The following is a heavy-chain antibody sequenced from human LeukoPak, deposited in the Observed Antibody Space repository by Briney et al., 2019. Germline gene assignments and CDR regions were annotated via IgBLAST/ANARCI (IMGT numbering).Heavy chain of an antibody. CDR3: ARVLPAARGYFDY. CDR2: IYSGGST. J-gene: IGHJ4*02. V-gene: IGHV3-53*01. Sequence: GGSLRLSCAASGLTVSSNYMRWVRQAPGKGVEWVSVIYSGGSTYYADSVKGRFTISRDNSKNTLYLQMNSLRAEDTAVYYCARVLPAARGYFDYWGQGTLVTVSS. D-gene: IGHD2-2*01. CDR1: GLTVSSNY.